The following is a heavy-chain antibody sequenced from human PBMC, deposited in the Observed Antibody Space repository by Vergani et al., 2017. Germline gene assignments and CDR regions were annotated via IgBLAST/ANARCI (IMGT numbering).Heavy chain of an antibody. CDR2: SSWNVGHI. D-gene: IGHD3-16*01. Sequence: DVQLVESGGGLVRPGKSLELSCEASGFTFADYTMHWVRPAPGKGLEWVAGSSWNVGHIGYADSVKGRFTISRDDDKNSLTLQIGSLRPGDTSVYYCGRGMGDCIDLWGKGATVTGSS. V-gene: IGHV3-9*01. J-gene: IGHJ6*03. CDR1: GFTFADYT. CDR3: GRGMGDCIDL.